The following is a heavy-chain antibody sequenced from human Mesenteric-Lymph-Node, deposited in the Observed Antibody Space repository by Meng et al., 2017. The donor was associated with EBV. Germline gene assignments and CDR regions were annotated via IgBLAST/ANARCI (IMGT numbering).Heavy chain of an antibody. Sequence: VQLQESGPGLVKPSETLSLTCTVSGGSVSSGTYYWSWIRQPPGKGLEWIGYIYYSGSTNYNPSLKSRVTISVDTSKNQFSLKLSSVTAADTAVYYCARENPARGNWFDPWGQGALVTVSS. D-gene: IGHD3-10*01. V-gene: IGHV4-61*01. CDR3: ARENPARGNWFDP. CDR2: IYYSGST. J-gene: IGHJ5*02. CDR1: GGSVSSGTYY.